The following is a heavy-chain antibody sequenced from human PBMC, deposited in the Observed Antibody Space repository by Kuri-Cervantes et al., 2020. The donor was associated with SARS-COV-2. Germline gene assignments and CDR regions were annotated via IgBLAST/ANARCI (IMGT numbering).Heavy chain of an antibody. Sequence: GSLRLSCAVYGGSFSGYYWSWIRQPPGKGLEWIGEINHSGGTNYNPSLKSRVTISVDTSKNQFSLKLSSVTAADTAVYYCARATYYYDSSGYYSDYWGQGTLVTVSS. CDR2: INHSGGT. V-gene: IGHV4-34*01. D-gene: IGHD3-22*01. CDR3: ARATYYYDSSGYYSDY. J-gene: IGHJ4*02. CDR1: GGSFSGYY.